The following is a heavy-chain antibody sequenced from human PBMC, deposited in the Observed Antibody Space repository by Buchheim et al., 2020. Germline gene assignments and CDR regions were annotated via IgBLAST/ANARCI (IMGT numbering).Heavy chain of an antibody. Sequence: EVQLVESGGGLVKPGGSLRLSCAASGFTFSSYSMNWVRQAPGKGLEWVSSISSSSSYIYYADSVKGRFTISRDNAKNSLYLQMNSLRAEDTAVYYCAVTHCTNGVCYPGYFDYWGQGTL. CDR2: ISSSSSYI. CDR3: AVTHCTNGVCYPGYFDY. V-gene: IGHV3-21*01. D-gene: IGHD2-8*01. J-gene: IGHJ4*02. CDR1: GFTFSSYS.